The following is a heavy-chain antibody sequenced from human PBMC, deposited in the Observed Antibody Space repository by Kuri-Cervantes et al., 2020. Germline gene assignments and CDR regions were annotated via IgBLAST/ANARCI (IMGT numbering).Heavy chain of an antibody. CDR2: ISGSGDRT. J-gene: IGHJ4*02. CDR1: GFSFSTYA. CDR3: AKGPVVAATLYYFDY. V-gene: IGHV3-23*01. D-gene: IGHD2-15*01. Sequence: GGSLRLSCAASGFSFSTYAMSWVRQAPGKGLEWVSAISGSGDRTWYRDSVKGRFTISRGNSKNTLYLQMNSLRAEDTAVYYCAKGPVVAATLYYFDYWGQGTLVTVSS.